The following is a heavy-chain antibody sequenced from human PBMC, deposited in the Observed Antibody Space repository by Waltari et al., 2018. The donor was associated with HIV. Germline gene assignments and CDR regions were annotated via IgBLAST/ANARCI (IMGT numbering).Heavy chain of an antibody. J-gene: IGHJ1*01. Sequence: EMQLLESGGGLVQPGGSLRLSCAASGFTFSSYAMSWVRQAPGKGLEWVSAISGMGGSTYYADSVKGRFTISRDNSKNTLYLQMNSLRAEDTAVYYCAKDGYSNYKAEYFQHWGQGTLVTVSS. CDR1: GFTFSSYA. CDR2: ISGMGGST. CDR3: AKDGYSNYKAEYFQH. V-gene: IGHV3-23*01. D-gene: IGHD4-4*01.